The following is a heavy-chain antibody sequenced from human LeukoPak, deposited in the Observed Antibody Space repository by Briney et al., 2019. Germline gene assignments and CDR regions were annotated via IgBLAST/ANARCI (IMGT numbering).Heavy chain of an antibody. CDR3: ARSRVRPHWYFDL. V-gene: IGHV3-7*01. D-gene: IGHD4-23*01. Sequence: GSLRLSCAASGFTFSSYWMSWVRQAPGKGLEWVANIKQDGSEKYYVDSVKGRFTISGDNAKNSLYLQMNSLRAEDTAVYYCARSRVRPHWYFDLWGRGTLVTVSS. CDR1: GFTFSSYW. CDR2: IKQDGSEK. J-gene: IGHJ2*01.